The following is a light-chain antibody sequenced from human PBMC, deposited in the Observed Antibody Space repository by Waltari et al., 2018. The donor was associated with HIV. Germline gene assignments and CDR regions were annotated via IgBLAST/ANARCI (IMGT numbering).Light chain of an antibody. CDR3: SSYAGSNNWV. CDR2: EIS. CDR1: SSDAGGYNY. V-gene: IGLV2-8*01. Sequence: QSALTQPPSASASPGQSVTISCTGTSSDAGGYNYVSWYQQYRGKAPKVMIFEISNRPSGFPDRFSGSRSGNTASLTVSGLQAEDEADYCCSSYAGSNNWVFGGGTKLTVL. J-gene: IGLJ3*02.